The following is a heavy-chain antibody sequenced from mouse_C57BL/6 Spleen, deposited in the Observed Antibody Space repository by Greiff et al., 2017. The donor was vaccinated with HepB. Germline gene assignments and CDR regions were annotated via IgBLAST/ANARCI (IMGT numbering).Heavy chain of an antibody. Sequence: EVQLQQSGPVLVKPGASVKMSCKASGYTFTDYYMNWVKQSHGKSLEWIGVINPYNGGTSYNQKFKGKATLTVDKSSSTAYMELNSLTSEDSAVYYCARRRYYGSSYNFDYWGQGTTLTVSS. D-gene: IGHD1-1*01. CDR3: ARRRYYGSSYNFDY. J-gene: IGHJ2*01. CDR2: INPYNGGT. CDR1: GYTFTDYY. V-gene: IGHV1-19*01.